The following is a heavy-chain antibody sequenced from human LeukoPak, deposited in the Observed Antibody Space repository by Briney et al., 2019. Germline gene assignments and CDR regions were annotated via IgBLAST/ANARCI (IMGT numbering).Heavy chain of an antibody. CDR2: INPNSGGT. J-gene: IGHJ4*02. CDR1: GYTFTGYY. Sequence: ASVKVSCKASGYTFTGYYMHWVRQAPGQGLEWMGWINPNSGGTNYAQKFQGRVTMTRDTSISTAYMELSRLRSDDTAVYYCARSPINYYDSSGNFDYWGQGTLVTVSS. CDR3: ARSPINYYDSSGNFDY. D-gene: IGHD3-22*01. V-gene: IGHV1-2*02.